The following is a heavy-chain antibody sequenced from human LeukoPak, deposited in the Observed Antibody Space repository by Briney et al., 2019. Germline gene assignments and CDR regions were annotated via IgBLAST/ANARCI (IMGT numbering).Heavy chain of an antibody. Sequence: GGSLRLSCAASGFTFRSYEMNWIRQAPGKGLEWVSYISDSGTTIYYADSVKGRFTMSRDNAGNSLYLRLNSLSAEDTAVYYCARDRAYRDGFDIWGQGTMVTVSS. J-gene: IGHJ3*02. CDR3: ARDRAYRDGFDI. CDR2: ISDSGTTI. D-gene: IGHD1-26*01. CDR1: GFTFRSYE. V-gene: IGHV3-48*03.